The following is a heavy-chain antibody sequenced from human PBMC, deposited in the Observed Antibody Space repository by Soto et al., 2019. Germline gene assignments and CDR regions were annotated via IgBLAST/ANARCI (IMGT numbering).Heavy chain of an antibody. Sequence: LCGGSIRSGGYYWSWIRQHPGKGLEWIGYIYYSGSTYYNPSLKSRVTISVDTSKNQFSLKLSSVTAADTAVYYCARAYKYSKGIWGAFDIWGQGTMVTVSS. CDR3: ARAYKYSKGIWGAFDI. J-gene: IGHJ3*02. D-gene: IGHD4-4*01. CDR2: IYYSGST. CDR1: GGSIRSGGYY. V-gene: IGHV4-31*02.